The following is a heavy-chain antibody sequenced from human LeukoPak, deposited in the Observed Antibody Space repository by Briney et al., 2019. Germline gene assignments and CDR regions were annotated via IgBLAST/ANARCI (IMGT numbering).Heavy chain of an antibody. J-gene: IGHJ4*02. D-gene: IGHD2-15*01. Sequence: ASVKVSCKASGYTFTGYYMHWVRQAPGQGLEWMGWINPNSGGTNYAQKFQGRVTMTRDTSISTAYMELSRLRSDDTAVYYCARDFISDDIGETDYWGQETLVTVSS. CDR3: ARDFISDDIGETDY. CDR2: INPNSGGT. CDR1: GYTFTGYY. V-gene: IGHV1-2*02.